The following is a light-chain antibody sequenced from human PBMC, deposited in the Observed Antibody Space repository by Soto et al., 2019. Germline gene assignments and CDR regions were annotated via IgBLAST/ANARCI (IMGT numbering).Light chain of an antibody. Sequence: EIVMTQSPATLSVSPGERATLSCRASQSVNSNLAWYRQKPGQAPRLLISDASTRATGVPVRFSGSGSGTEFTLTISSLQSEDSGIYYCQQYNCWPPLTFGGGTKVEIK. CDR3: QQYNCWPPLT. CDR1: QSVNSN. V-gene: IGKV3-15*01. CDR2: DAS. J-gene: IGKJ4*02.